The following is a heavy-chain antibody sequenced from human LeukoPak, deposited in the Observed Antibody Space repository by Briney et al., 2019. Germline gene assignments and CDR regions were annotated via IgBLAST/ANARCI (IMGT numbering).Heavy chain of an antibody. D-gene: IGHD1-1*01. CDR3: AAGNWYEFDY. V-gene: IGHV1-58*01. Sequence: SVKLSCKASGFTFTNSAVQWVRQARGQRLEWIGWIVVGSGNTNYAQKFQERVTITRDMSTSTAYMELSSLRSEDTAVYYCAAGNWYEFDYWGQGTLVTVSS. CDR1: GFTFTNSA. CDR2: IVVGSGNT. J-gene: IGHJ4*02.